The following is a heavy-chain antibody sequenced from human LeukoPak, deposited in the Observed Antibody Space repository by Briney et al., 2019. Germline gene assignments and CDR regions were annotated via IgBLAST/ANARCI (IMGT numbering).Heavy chain of an antibody. D-gene: IGHD1-26*01. CDR2: ISYDGSNK. J-gene: IGHJ6*02. CDR1: GFTFSSYW. CDR3: AKDREGYYYGMDV. V-gene: IGHV3-30*18. Sequence: GGSLRLSCAASGFTFSSYWMHWVRQAPGKGLEWVAVISYDGSNKYYADSVKGRFTISRDNSKNTLYLQMNSLRAEDTAVYYCAKDREGYYYGMDVWGQGTTVTVSS.